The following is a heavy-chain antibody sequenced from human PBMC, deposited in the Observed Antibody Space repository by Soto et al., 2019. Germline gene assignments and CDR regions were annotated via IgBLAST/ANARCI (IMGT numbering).Heavy chain of an antibody. CDR1: GFTFSSYS. CDR2: ISSSSSTI. Sequence: GGSLRLSCAASGFTFSSYSMNWVRQAPGKGLEWVSYISSSSSTIYYADSVKGRFTISRDNAKNSLYLQMNSLRAEDTAVYYCARESDAGTGAFDIWGQGTMVTVSS. J-gene: IGHJ3*02. D-gene: IGHD6-13*01. CDR3: ARESDAGTGAFDI. V-gene: IGHV3-48*01.